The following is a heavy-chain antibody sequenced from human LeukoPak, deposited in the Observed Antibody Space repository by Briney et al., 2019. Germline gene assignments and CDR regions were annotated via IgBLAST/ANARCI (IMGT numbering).Heavy chain of an antibody. J-gene: IGHJ4*02. V-gene: IGHV5-51*01. Sequence: GGALEIPLKGFGYSLTSLWIDLVRPIPGEGPEWMGIILPDDSDTTYGPSFQGQVTISADTSSSTAYRQWSSLKASDTAMYYCARRGGGWIFDYWGQGNLVTVSS. CDR1: GYSLTSLW. CDR3: ARRGGGWIFDY. D-gene: IGHD6-19*01. CDR2: ILPDDSDT.